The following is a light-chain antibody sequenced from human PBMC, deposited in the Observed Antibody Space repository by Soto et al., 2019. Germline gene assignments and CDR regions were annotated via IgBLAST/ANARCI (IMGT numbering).Light chain of an antibody. V-gene: IGLV2-14*01. Sequence: QSALTQPASVSGSPEQSITISCTGTSSDVGGYNYVSWYQQHPGKAPKLMIYDVSNRPSGVSNRFSGSKSGNTASLTISWLQAEDEADYYCSSYTSSSTGVFGTGTKVTVL. CDR2: DVS. CDR3: SSYTSSSTGV. CDR1: SSDVGGYNY. J-gene: IGLJ1*01.